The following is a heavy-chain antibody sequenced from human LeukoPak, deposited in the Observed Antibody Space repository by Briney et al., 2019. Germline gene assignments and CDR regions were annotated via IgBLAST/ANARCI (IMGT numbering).Heavy chain of an antibody. CDR3: ARDDGYGWWGYY. Sequence: ASVKVSCKASGYTFTTYGIIWVRQAPGQGLEWMGWISANNGDTHYAQSLQGRVTMTTDTSTSTAYMDLRSLRSDDTAVYYCARDDGYGWWGYYWGRGTLVTVSS. J-gene: IGHJ4*02. D-gene: IGHD6-19*01. CDR2: ISANNGDT. CDR1: GYTFTTYG. V-gene: IGHV1-18*01.